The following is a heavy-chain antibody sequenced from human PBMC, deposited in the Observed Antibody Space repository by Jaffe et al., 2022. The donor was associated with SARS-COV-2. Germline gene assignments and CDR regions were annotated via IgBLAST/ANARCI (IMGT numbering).Heavy chain of an antibody. V-gene: IGHV3-23*01. Sequence: EVQLLESGGGLVQPGGSLRLSCTASGFTFGSYFMNWVRQVPGRGLEWVSGLNDSGGDKKYGDSVKGRFTISRDNSKNTLYLQMNSLRVEDTAVYYCAKDLHWYGMDVWGQGTTVTVSS. D-gene: IGHD1-20*01. CDR2: LNDSGGDK. J-gene: IGHJ6*02. CDR1: GFTFGSYF. CDR3: AKDLHWYGMDV.